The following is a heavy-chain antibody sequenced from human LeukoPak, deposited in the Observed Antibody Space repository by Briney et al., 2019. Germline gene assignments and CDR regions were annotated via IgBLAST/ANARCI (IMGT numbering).Heavy chain of an antibody. Sequence: SETLSLTCTVSGGSISSYYWSWIRQPAGKGLEWIGLIYTSGSTNYNPSLKSRLTMSVETSKNQFSLNVSSVTAADTAMYYAARGKGYDSPSGAFDIWGHGAMVTVSS. CDR1: GGSISSYY. J-gene: IGHJ3*02. V-gene: IGHV4-4*07. D-gene: IGHD3-9*01. CDR3: ARGKGYDSPSGAFDI. CDR2: IYTSGST.